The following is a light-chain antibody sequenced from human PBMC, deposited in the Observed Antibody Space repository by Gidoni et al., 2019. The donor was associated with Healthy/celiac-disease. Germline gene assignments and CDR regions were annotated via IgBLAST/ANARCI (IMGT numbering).Light chain of an antibody. V-gene: IGLV3-1*01. CDR3: QAWDSSTVV. CDR2: QDS. CDR1: KLGDKY. Sequence: SYELTQPPSVSVSPGQTASITCSGDKLGDKYACWSQQTPGQSPVLVIYQDSKRPSGIPERFSGSNSGNTATLTISGTQAMDEADYYCQAWDSSTVVFGGGTKLTVL. J-gene: IGLJ2*01.